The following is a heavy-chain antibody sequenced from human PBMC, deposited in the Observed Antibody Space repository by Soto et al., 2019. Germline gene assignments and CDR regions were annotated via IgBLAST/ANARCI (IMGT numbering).Heavy chain of an antibody. D-gene: IGHD3-10*01. CDR2: INHSGST. Sequence: SETLSLTCAVYGGSFSGYYWSWIRQPPGKGLEWIGEINHSGSTNYNPSLKSRVTISVDTSKNQFYLKLNSVTAADTVVYYCSRRRTTMVRGVIRQFGAFDIWGQGTMVTVSS. CDR1: GGSFSGYY. V-gene: IGHV4-34*01. CDR3: SRRRTTMVRGVIRQFGAFDI. J-gene: IGHJ3*02.